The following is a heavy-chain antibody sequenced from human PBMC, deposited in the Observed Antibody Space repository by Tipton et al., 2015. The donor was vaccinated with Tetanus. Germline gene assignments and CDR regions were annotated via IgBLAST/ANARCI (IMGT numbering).Heavy chain of an antibody. J-gene: IGHJ3*02. CDR2: IYYSGST. D-gene: IGHD3-22*01. CDR1: GGSISSYY. CDR3: ARETRYYDSSGYISDAFDI. V-gene: IGHV4-59*01. Sequence: LRLSCTVSGGSISSYYWSWIRQPPGKGLEWIGYIYYSGSTNYNPPLKSRVTISVDTSKNHFSLKLSSVTAADTAVYYCARETRYYDSSGYISDAFDIWGQGTMVTVSS.